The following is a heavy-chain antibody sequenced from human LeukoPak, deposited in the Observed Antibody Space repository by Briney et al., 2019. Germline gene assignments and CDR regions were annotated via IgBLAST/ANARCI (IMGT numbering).Heavy chain of an antibody. CDR1: GFTFSSYA. V-gene: IGHV3-30-3*01. CDR3: AREGYYDSRAPFHL. D-gene: IGHD3-22*01. J-gene: IGHJ3*01. CDR2: ISYDGSNK. Sequence: GGSLRLSCAASGFTFSSYAMHWVRQAPGKGLEWVAVISYDGSNKYYADSVKGRFTISRDNAKNSLYLQMNSLRAEDTAVYYCAREGYYDSRAPFHLWGQGTMVTVSS.